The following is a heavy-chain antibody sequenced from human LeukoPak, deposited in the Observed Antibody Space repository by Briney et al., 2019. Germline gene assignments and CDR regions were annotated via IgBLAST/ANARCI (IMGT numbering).Heavy chain of an antibody. D-gene: IGHD5-12*01. J-gene: IGHJ4*02. CDR1: GYTFTGYY. CDR3: ARVDLSGYDLGESN. CDR2: INPNSGGT. V-gene: IGHV1-2*02. Sequence: GASVKVSCKASGYTFTGYYMHWVRQAPGQGLEWMGWINPNSGGTNYAQKFQGRVTMTRDTSISTAYMELSRLRSDDTAVYYCARVDLSGYDLGESNWGQGTLVTVSS.